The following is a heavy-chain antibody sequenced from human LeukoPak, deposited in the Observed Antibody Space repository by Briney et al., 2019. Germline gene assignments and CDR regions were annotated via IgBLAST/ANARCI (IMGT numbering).Heavy chain of an antibody. CDR3: ARVNPQRPDCSSTSCFVDAFDI. CDR2: IYTSGST. D-gene: IGHD2-2*01. V-gene: IGHV4-4*07. CDR1: GGSISSYY. J-gene: IGHJ3*02. Sequence: PSETLSLTCTVSGGSISSYYWSWTRQPAGKGLEWIGRIYTSGSTNYNPSLKSRVTMSVDTSKNQFSLKLSSVTAADTAVYYCARVNPQRPDCSSTSCFVDAFDIWGQGTMVTVSS.